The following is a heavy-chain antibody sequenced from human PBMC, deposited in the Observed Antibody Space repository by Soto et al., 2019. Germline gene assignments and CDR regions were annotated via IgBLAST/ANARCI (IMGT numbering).Heavy chain of an antibody. Sequence: SETLSLTCTVSGGSISSGGYYWSWIRQHPGKGLEWIGYIYYSGSTYYNPSLKSRVTISVDTSKNQFSLKLSSVTAADTAVYYCARSSGYSGRPVDYWGQGTLVTVPQ. J-gene: IGHJ4*02. CDR1: GGSISSGGYY. D-gene: IGHD5-12*01. CDR3: ARSSGYSGRPVDY. V-gene: IGHV4-31*03. CDR2: IYYSGST.